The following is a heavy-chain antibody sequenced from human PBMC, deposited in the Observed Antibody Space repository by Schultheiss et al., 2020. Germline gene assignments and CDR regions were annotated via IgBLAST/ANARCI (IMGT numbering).Heavy chain of an antibody. CDR3: ARDDAWAFDI. CDR2: IRSKAYGGTT. Sequence: GESLKISCTASGFTFGDYAMSWFRQAPGKGLEWVGFIRSKAYGGTTDYAAPVKGRFTISRDDSKSIAYLQMNSLRAEDTAMYYCARDDAWAFDIWGQGTMVTVSS. CDR1: GFTFGDYA. J-gene: IGHJ3*02. V-gene: IGHV3-49*03.